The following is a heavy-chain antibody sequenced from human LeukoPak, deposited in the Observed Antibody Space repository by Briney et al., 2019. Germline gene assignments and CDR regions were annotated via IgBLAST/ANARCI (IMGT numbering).Heavy chain of an antibody. CDR1: GGSISSYY. Sequence: SETLSLTCTVSGGSISSYYWSWIRQPPGKGLEWIGYIYYSGSTNYNPSLKSRVTISVDTSKNQFSLKLSSVTAADTAVYYCARHGGVIRGAFDIWGQGTMVIVSS. CDR3: ARHGGVIRGAFDI. CDR2: IYYSGST. D-gene: IGHD3-10*01. J-gene: IGHJ3*02. V-gene: IGHV4-59*08.